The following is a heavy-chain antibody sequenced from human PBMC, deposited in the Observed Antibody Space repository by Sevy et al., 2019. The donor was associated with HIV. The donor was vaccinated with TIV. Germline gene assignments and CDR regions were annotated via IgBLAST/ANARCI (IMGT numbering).Heavy chain of an antibody. CDR3: ARDGGCTSTSCLLYFDY. CDR2: ISSSSSTI. J-gene: IGHJ4*01. CDR1: GFSFSDYS. V-gene: IGHV3-48*01. Sequence: GGSLRLSCAASGFSFSDYSMNWVRQAPGKGLEWISYISSSSSTIYFADSVKGRFTISRDNAKNSLYLQMNSLRAEDTAVYYCARDGGCTSTSCLLYFDYWGQGTLVTVSS. D-gene: IGHD2-2*01.